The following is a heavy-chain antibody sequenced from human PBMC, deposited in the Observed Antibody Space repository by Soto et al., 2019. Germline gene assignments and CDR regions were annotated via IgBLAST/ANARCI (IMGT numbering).Heavy chain of an antibody. Sequence: QLQLQESGPGLVKPSETLSLTCTVSGGSISSSGYYWGGIRQPPGKGLEWIAYISYSGRTYYNPYLQSRVTISADTSTNRFSLRLSSVTAPDTAVYYCARSRTGGYYDHMEVWGKWTTVTASS. CDR3: ARSRTGGYYDHMEV. CDR2: ISYSGRT. D-gene: IGHD1-1*01. J-gene: IGHJ6*03. V-gene: IGHV4-39*01. CDR1: GGSISSSGYY.